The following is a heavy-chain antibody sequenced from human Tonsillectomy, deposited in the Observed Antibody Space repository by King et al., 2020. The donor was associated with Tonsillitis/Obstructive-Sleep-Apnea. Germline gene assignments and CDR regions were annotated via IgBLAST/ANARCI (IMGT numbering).Heavy chain of an antibody. D-gene: IGHD2/OR15-2a*01. J-gene: IGHJ3*02. CDR3: AKDVNKYYDAFDI. CDR1: GFTFDDYA. Sequence: QLVQSGGGLVQPGRSLRLSCAASGFTFDDYAMHWVRQAPGKGLEWVSGISWNSGSIGYADSVKGRFTISRDNAKNSLYLQMNSLRAEDTALYYCAKDVNKYYDAFDIWGQGTMFTVSS. CDR2: ISWNSGSI. V-gene: IGHV3-9*01.